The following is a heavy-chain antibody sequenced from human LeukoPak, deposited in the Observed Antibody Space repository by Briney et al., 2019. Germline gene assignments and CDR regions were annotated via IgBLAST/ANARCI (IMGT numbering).Heavy chain of an antibody. V-gene: IGHV3-48*03. Sequence: GGSLRLSCAASGFTFSSYEMNWVRKAPGKGLEWVSYISSSGSTIYYADSVKGRFTISRDNAKNSPYLQMNSLRAEDTAVYYCAKYNSLGYWGQGTLVTVSS. J-gene: IGHJ4*02. D-gene: IGHD6-19*01. CDR3: AKYNSLGY. CDR1: GFTFSSYE. CDR2: ISSSGSTI.